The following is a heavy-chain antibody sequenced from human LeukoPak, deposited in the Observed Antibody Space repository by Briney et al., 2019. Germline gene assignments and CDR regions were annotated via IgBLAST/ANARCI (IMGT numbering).Heavy chain of an antibody. CDR2: IYHSGNT. V-gene: IGHV4-4*02. Sequence: SGTLSLTCAVSGGSISSTNWWSWVGQPPGKGLEWIGEIYHSGNTNYDPSLKSRVTISVDKSKNQFSLKLSFVTAADTAVYYWAKTGWAAMGVWGQGTRVTVSS. CDR3: AKTGWAAMGV. D-gene: IGHD3-16*01. J-gene: IGHJ4*02. CDR1: GGSISSTNW.